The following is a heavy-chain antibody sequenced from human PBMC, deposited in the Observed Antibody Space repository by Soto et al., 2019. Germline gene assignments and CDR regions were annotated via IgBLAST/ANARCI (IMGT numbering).Heavy chain of an antibody. V-gene: IGHV4-59*08. CDR2: IYYSGST. J-gene: IGHJ6*03. CDR3: ARHLYRAYYYYMDV. D-gene: IGHD5-12*01. CDR1: GGSISSYY. Sequence: SETLSLTCTVSGGSISSYYWSWIRQPPGKGLEWIGYIYYSGSTNYNPSLKSRVTISVDTSKNQFSLKLSSVTAADTAVYYCARHLYRAYYYYMDVWGKGTTVTVSS.